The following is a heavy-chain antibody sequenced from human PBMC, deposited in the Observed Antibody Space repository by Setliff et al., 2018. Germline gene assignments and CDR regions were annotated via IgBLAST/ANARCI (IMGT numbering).Heavy chain of an antibody. CDR2: IWPDDSDT. Sequence: GESLKISCQASGYSFSTFWIGWVRQMPGKGLEWMGVIWPDDSDTKYRPSIRGLVTMSVDKSTSTAYLQWRSLKASDTAMYYCARVGTAGGYYFDFWGQGALVTVSS. J-gene: IGHJ4*02. V-gene: IGHV5-51*01. CDR1: GYSFSTFW. CDR3: ARVGTAGGYYFDF. D-gene: IGHD2-15*01.